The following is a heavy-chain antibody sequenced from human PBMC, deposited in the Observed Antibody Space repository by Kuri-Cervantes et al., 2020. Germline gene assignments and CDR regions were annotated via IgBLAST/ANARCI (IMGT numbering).Heavy chain of an antibody. J-gene: IGHJ4*02. Sequence: SETLSLTCAVYGGSFSGYYWSWIRQPPGKGLEWIGEINHSGSTNYNPSLRSRITISIDKSKNQFSLKLTSVTAADTAVYYCARALGGLLNFWGQGTLVTVSS. CDR1: GGSFSGYY. D-gene: IGHD3-10*01. CDR3: ARALGGLLNF. CDR2: INHSGST. V-gene: IGHV4-34*01.